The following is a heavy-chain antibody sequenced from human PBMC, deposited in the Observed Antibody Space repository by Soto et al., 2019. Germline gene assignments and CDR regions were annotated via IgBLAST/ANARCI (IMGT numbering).Heavy chain of an antibody. D-gene: IGHD4-4*01. CDR1: EFTVGSDF. J-gene: IGHJ4*02. V-gene: IGHV3-53*01. CDR2: IYRGDST. Sequence: PGGSLGLCCAASEFTVGSDFICWVLHPPGEGLEWVSVIYRGDSTYYADSVKGRFTISRDNSKNTLYLQMNSLRAEDTAVYYCAIFTHCSNFLKKQFDYRSQGASVPVSA. CDR3: AIFTHCSNFLKKQFDY.